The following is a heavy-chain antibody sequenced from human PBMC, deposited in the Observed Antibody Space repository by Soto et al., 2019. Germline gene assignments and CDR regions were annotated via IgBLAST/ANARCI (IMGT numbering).Heavy chain of an antibody. CDR1: GFVFSDYG. CDR3: ARRAAYYYESSGEDVRHYGMDV. J-gene: IGHJ6*01. D-gene: IGHD3-22*01. V-gene: IGHV3-33*01. CDR2: IWNDGNKI. Sequence: GSLRLSCGASGFVFSDYGMHWVRQAPGKGLEWVAVIWNDGNKIYYEESVKGRFTVSRDNSKNTLYLQMNSLRAEDTAVYYCARRAAYYYESSGEDVRHYGMDVWGQGTTVTVSS.